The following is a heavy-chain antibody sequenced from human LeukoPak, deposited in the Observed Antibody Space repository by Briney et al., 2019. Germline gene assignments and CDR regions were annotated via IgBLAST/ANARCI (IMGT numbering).Heavy chain of an antibody. J-gene: IGHJ6*02. V-gene: IGHV4-30-4*01. Sequence: PSETLSLTCTVSGGSISSGDYYWSWIRQPPGKGLEWIGYIYYSGSTYYNPSLKSRVTISVDTSKNQFSLKLSSVTAADTAVYYCARGMITFGGVIPPEDYGMDVWGQGTTVTVSS. CDR1: GGSISSGDYY. D-gene: IGHD3-16*02. CDR3: ARGMITFGGVIPPEDYGMDV. CDR2: IYYSGST.